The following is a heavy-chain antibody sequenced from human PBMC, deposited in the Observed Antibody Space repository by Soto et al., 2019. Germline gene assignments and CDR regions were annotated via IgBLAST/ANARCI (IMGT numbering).Heavy chain of an antibody. CDR3: AKGLYSGSYFDY. V-gene: IGHV3-23*01. CDR1: GFTFNSYA. Sequence: PGGSLRLSCAASGFTFNSYAMTWVRQAPGKGLEWVSAISGSGGSTYYADSVKGQFTISRDNSKNTLYLQMNSLRAEDTAVYYCAKGLYSGSYFDYWGQGTLVTVSS. D-gene: IGHD1-26*01. J-gene: IGHJ4*02. CDR2: ISGSGGST.